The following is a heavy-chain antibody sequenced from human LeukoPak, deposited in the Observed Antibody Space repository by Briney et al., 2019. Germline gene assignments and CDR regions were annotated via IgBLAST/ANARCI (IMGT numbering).Heavy chain of an antibody. CDR1: AVTPCSHA. CDR3: PRGIGGLDY. Sequence: SGGSLRLSCGASAVTPCSHAMRRLRQAPGKGLEWVSSISASGGSTYYADSVKGRFTISRDNSKNTLHLPMNSLRAEDTAIYYCPRGIGGLDYWGQGTLVTVSS. CDR2: ISASGGST. D-gene: IGHD4-23*01. J-gene: IGHJ4*02. V-gene: IGHV3-23*01.